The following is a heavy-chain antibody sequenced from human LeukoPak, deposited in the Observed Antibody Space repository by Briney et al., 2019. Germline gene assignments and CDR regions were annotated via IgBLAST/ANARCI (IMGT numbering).Heavy chain of an antibody. Sequence: PGRSLRLSCAASGFTFSSYAMHWVRQAPGKGLEWVAVISYDGSNKYYADSVKGRFTISRDNSKNTLYLQMNSLRAEDTAVYYCARDANVLRFLEWQYYFDYWGQGTLVTVSS. D-gene: IGHD3-3*01. CDR3: ARDANVLRFLEWQYYFDY. V-gene: IGHV3-30*04. CDR2: ISYDGSNK. CDR1: GFTFSSYA. J-gene: IGHJ4*02.